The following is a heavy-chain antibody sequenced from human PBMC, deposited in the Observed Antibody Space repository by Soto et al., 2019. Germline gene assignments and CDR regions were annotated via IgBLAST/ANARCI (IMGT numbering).Heavy chain of an antibody. V-gene: IGHV4-59*08. CDR2: IYYSGST. CDR3: ARQNQAAVFHY. CDR1: GGSISSYY. J-gene: IGHJ4*02. Sequence: SETLSLTCTVSGGSISSYYWSWIRQPPGKGLEWIGYIYYSGSTNYNPSLKSRVTISVDTSKNQFSLKLSSVAAADTAVYYCARQNQAAVFHYWGQGTLVTVSS. D-gene: IGHD6-13*01.